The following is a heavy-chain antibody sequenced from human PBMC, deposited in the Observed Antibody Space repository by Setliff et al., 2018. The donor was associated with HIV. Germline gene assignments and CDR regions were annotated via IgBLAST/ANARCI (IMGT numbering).Heavy chain of an antibody. D-gene: IGHD3-16*01. J-gene: IGHJ4*02. V-gene: IGHV1-18*01. CDR2: ISPYNDIT. CDR1: GYTFVSYG. CDR3: ARGWIYYDFKGNSRYWGYLDQ. Sequence: ASVKVSCKASGYTFVSYGLNWVRQAPGQGLECLGWISPYNDITNYARKFQGRVTITTDTSTKTSSMELRSLRSDDTAVYYCARGWIYYDFKGNSRYWGYLDQWGQGTLVTVSS.